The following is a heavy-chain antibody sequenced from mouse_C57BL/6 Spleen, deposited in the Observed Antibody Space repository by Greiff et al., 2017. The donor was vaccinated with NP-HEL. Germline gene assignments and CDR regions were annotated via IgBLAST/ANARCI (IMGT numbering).Heavy chain of an antibody. J-gene: IGHJ3*01. Sequence: QVQLKQPGAELVKPGASVKLSCKASGYTFTSYWMHWVKQRPGQGLEWIGMIHPNSGSTNYNEKFKSKATLTVDKSSSTAYMQLSSLTSEDSAVYYCARDYYDYDGFAYWGQGTLVTVSA. CDR2: IHPNSGST. D-gene: IGHD2-4*01. V-gene: IGHV1-64*01. CDR3: ARDYYDYDGFAY. CDR1: GYTFTSYW.